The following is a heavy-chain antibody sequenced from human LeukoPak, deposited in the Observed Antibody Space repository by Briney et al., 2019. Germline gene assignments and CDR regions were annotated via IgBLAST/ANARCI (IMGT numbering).Heavy chain of an antibody. V-gene: IGHV4-30-4*01. CDR1: GGSISSGDYY. Sequence: SETLSLTCTVSGGSISSGDYYWSWIRQPPGKGLEWIGYIYYSGSTYYNPSLKSRVTISVDTSKNQFSLKLSSVTAADTAVYYCGREVYYYDSSGYYPNYFDYWGQGTLVTVSS. J-gene: IGHJ4*02. CDR3: GREVYYYDSSGYYPNYFDY. D-gene: IGHD3-22*01. CDR2: IYYSGST.